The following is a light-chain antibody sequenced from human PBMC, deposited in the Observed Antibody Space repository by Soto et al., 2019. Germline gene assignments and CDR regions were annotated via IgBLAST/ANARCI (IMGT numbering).Light chain of an antibody. J-gene: IGKJ5*01. Sequence: EIVLTQSPATLSLSPGERATLSCRASQSVSSYLAWYQQKPGQAPRLLIYDASNMATGIPARFSGSGPGTDFTLTISSLEPEDFAVYYCQQRSNWPPITFGQGKRLEIK. V-gene: IGKV3-11*01. CDR3: QQRSNWPPIT. CDR2: DAS. CDR1: QSVSSY.